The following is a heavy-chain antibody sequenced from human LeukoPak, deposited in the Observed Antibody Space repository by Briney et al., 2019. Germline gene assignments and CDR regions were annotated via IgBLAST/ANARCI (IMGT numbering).Heavy chain of an antibody. V-gene: IGHV4-38-2*02. CDR2: IYHSGST. CDR1: GYSISSGYY. Sequence: PSETLSLTCTVSGYSISSGYYWGWIRQPPGKGLEWIGSIYHSGSTYYNPSLKSRVTISVDTSKNQFSLKLSSVTAADTAVYYCARDREGNDYGDWWGQGTLVTVSS. J-gene: IGHJ4*02. D-gene: IGHD3-10*01. CDR3: ARDREGNDYGDW.